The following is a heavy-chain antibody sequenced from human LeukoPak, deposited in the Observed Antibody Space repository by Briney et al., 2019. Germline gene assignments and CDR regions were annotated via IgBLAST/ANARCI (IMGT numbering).Heavy chain of an antibody. V-gene: IGHV5-51*01. CDR2: IYPSLSET. CDR1: GYTFTNYW. D-gene: IGHD6-19*01. CDR3: ARLYTSSSGGDY. Sequence: GESLKISCKGSGYTFTNYWIGWVRQMSGKGLEWMGIIYPSLSETRYSPSLQGQVTISADKSINTAYLQWSSLKASDTAIYYCARLYTSSSGGDYWGQGTLVTVSS. J-gene: IGHJ4*02.